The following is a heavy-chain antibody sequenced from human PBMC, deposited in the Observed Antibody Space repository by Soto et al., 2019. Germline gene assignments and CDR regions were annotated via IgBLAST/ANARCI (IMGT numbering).Heavy chain of an antibody. J-gene: IGHJ6*02. Sequence: QVPLVQSGAEVKQPGSSVKVSCKASGGTFSSYAISWVRRAPGQGLEWMGGIIPIFGTANYAQKFQGRVTITADESTSTAYMELSSLRSEDTAVYYCARIRDSYSYGFRYYGMDVWGQGTTVTVSS. D-gene: IGHD5-18*01. CDR2: IIPIFGTA. CDR1: GGTFSSYA. V-gene: IGHV1-69*12. CDR3: ARIRDSYSYGFRYYGMDV.